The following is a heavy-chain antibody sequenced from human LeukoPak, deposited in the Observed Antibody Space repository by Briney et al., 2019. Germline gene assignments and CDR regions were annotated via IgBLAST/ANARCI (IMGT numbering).Heavy chain of an antibody. CDR1: GGSISSYY. D-gene: IGHD1-14*01. CDR2: IYYSGST. J-gene: IGHJ3*02. CDR3: ARERPSTNDAFDI. Sequence: SETLSLTCTVSGGSISSYYWSWIRQPPGKGLEWIGYIYYSGSTNYNPSLKSRVTISVDTSKNQFSLKLSSVTAADTAVYYCARERPSTNDAFDIWGQRTMVTVSS. V-gene: IGHV4-59*01.